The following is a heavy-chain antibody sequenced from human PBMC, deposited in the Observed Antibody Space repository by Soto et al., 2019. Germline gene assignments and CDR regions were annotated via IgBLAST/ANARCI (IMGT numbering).Heavy chain of an antibody. CDR1: GFTFSSYA. Sequence: GGSLRLSCAASGFTFSSYAMHWGRQAPGKGLEWVAVISYDGSNKYYADSVKGRFTISRDNSKNTLYLQMNSLRAEDTAAYYCARDPSSGSYINWFDPWGQGTLVTVSS. V-gene: IGHV3-30-3*01. D-gene: IGHD1-26*01. CDR3: ARDPSSGSYINWFDP. J-gene: IGHJ5*02. CDR2: ISYDGSNK.